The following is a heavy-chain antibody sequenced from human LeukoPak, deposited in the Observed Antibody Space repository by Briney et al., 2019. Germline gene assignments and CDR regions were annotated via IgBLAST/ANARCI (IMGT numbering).Heavy chain of an antibody. J-gene: IGHJ4*02. CDR2: ISGSGGST. CDR3: AREYFGAYETSVYDY. Sequence: GGSLRLSCAASGFTFSSYAMSWVRQAPGKGLEWVSAISGSGGSTYYADSVKGRITISRDNSKNTLYLQMNSLRAEDTAVYYCAREYFGAYETSVYDYRGQGTLVTVSS. V-gene: IGHV3-23*01. D-gene: IGHD3-22*01. CDR1: GFTFSSYA.